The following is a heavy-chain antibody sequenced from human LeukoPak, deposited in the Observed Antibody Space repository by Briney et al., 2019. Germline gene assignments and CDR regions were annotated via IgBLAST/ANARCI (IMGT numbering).Heavy chain of an antibody. V-gene: IGHV2-5*02. CDR2: IYWDDDK. D-gene: IGHD3-9*01. Sequence: SGPTLVKPTQTLTLTCTFSGFSLSTSGVGVGWIRQPPGKALEWLALIYWDDDKRYSPSLKSRLTITKDTSKNQVVLTMTNMDPVDTATYYCAQTYDILTGYYSYFDYWGQGTLVTVSS. J-gene: IGHJ4*02. CDR1: GFSLSTSGVG. CDR3: AQTYDILTGYYSYFDY.